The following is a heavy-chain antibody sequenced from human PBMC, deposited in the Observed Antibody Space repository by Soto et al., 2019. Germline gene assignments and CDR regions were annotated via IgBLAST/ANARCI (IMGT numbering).Heavy chain of an antibody. CDR1: GFTFARFS. CDR2: ISGSGAHM. Sequence: GGSLRLSCAASGFTFARFSMSWVRQAPGKGLEWVSSISGSGAHMFYADSMKGRFTISRDNTKNSLYLQMDSLRAAEDTAVYYCARGPENIISNPPPRLSKYFHSSGLVTPLTVTS. J-gene: IGHJ4*02. D-gene: IGHD3-10*01. CDR3: ARGPENIISNPPPRLSKYFHS. V-gene: IGHV3-21*06.